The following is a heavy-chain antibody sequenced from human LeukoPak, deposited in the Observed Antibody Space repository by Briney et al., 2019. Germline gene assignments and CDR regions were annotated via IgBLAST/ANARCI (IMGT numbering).Heavy chain of an antibody. D-gene: IGHD3-10*01. CDR2: ISGSGGST. Sequence: GGSLRLSCAASGFTFSSYAMSWVRQAPGKGLEWVSAISGSGGSTYYADSVKGRFTISRDNSKNTLYLQMNSLRAEDTTVYYCAKMVTMVRGVVSLDYWGQGTLVTVSS. CDR3: AKMVTMVRGVVSLDY. CDR1: GFTFSSYA. V-gene: IGHV3-23*01. J-gene: IGHJ4*02.